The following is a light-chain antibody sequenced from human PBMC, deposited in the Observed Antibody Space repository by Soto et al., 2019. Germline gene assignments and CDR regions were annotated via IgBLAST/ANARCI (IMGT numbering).Light chain of an antibody. J-gene: IGLJ1*01. V-gene: IGLV2-14*01. CDR3: SSYTTSSPYV. Sequence: QSVLTQPASVSGSPGQSITISCTGISNDVGGYNYVSWYQQHPGKAPKLVIYEVSHRPSGISDRFSGSKSGNTASLTISGLQVEDEAEYYCSSYTTSSPYVFGPGTKLTVL. CDR2: EVS. CDR1: SNDVGGYNY.